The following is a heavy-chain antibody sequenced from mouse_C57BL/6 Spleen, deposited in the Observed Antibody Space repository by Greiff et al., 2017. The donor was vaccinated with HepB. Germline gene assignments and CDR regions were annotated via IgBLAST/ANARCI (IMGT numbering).Heavy chain of an antibody. CDR2: ISSGSSTI. CDR3: ARWLLLPMDY. CDR1: GFTFSDYG. Sequence: EVKLQESGGGLVKPGGSLKLSCAASGFTFSDYGMHWVRQAPEKGLEWVAYISSGSSTIYYADTVKGRFTISRDNAKNTLFLQMTSLRSEDTAMYYCARWLLLPMDYWGQGTSVTVSS. J-gene: IGHJ4*01. V-gene: IGHV5-17*01. D-gene: IGHD2-3*01.